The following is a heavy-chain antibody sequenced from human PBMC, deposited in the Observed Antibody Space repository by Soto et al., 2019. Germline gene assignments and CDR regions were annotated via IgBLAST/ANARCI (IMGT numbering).Heavy chain of an antibody. CDR3: TRASSLDFDF. D-gene: IGHD3-16*01. V-gene: IGHV3-49*04. J-gene: IGHJ4*02. CDR2: IRRNAYGGTT. Sequence: GGSLRLSCTTSGFTFGYYALSWVRQAPGKGLEWVGFIRRNAYGGTTDYAASVKGRFTISRDDSKSIAYLQMNSLRTEDTALYYCTRASSLDFDFWGQGTLVTVSS. CDR1: GFTFGYYA.